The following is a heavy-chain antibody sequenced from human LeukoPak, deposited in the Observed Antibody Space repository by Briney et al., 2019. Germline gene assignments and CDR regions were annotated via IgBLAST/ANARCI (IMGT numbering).Heavy chain of an antibody. D-gene: IGHD3-22*01. V-gene: IGHV4-59*08. Sequence: PSETLSLTCTVSGGSISSYYWSWIRQPPGKGLEWIGYIYYSGSTNYNPSLKSRVTISVDTSKNQFSLKLSSVTAADTAVYYCARHNYDSSGYYFDDAFDIWGQGTMVTVSS. CDR2: IYYSGST. CDR1: GGSISSYY. J-gene: IGHJ3*02. CDR3: ARHNYDSSGYYFDDAFDI.